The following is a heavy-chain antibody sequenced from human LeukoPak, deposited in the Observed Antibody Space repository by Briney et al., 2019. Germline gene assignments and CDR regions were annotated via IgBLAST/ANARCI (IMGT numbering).Heavy chain of an antibody. CDR1: GFTFSNAW. J-gene: IGHJ4*02. Sequence: GRSLRLSCAASGFTFSNAWMSWVRQAPGKGLEWVGRIKSKTDGGTTDYAAPVKGRFTISRDDSKNTLYLQMNSLKTEDTAVYYCTTVYLDWLLYRDYWGQGTLVTVAS. CDR3: TTVYLDWLLYRDY. CDR2: IKSKTDGGTT. D-gene: IGHD3/OR15-3a*01. V-gene: IGHV3-15*01.